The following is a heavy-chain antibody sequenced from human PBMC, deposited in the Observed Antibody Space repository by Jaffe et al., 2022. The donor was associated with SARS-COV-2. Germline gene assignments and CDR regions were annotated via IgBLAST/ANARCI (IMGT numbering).Heavy chain of an antibody. CDR3: AKDGGDLNLYYYYYGMDV. V-gene: IGHV3-23*01. CDR2: ISGSGGST. J-gene: IGHJ6*02. D-gene: IGHD2-21*01. CDR1: GFTFSSYA. Sequence: EVQLLESGGGLVQPGGSLRLSCAASGFTFSSYAMSWVRQAPGKGLEWVSAISGSGGSTYYADSVKGRFTISRDNSKNTLYLQMNSLRAEDTAVYYCAKDGGDLNLYYYYYGMDVWGQGTTVTVSS.